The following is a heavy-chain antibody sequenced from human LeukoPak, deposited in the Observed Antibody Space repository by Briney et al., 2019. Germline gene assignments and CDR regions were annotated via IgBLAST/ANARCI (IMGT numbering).Heavy chain of an antibody. J-gene: IGHJ4*02. Sequence: PSETLSLTCTVSGGSISSSSYYWGWIRQPPRKGLEWIGSIYYSGSTYYNPSLKSRVTISVDTSKNQFSLKLSSVTAADTAVYYCAREGIAAVPFDYWGQGTLVTVSS. CDR2: IYYSGST. CDR1: GGSISSSSYY. D-gene: IGHD6-13*01. CDR3: AREGIAAVPFDY. V-gene: IGHV4-39*07.